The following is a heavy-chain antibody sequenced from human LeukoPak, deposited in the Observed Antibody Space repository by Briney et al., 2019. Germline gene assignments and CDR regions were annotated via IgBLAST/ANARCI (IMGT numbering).Heavy chain of an antibody. CDR3: ARARDYYDSSGYQRSDAFDI. D-gene: IGHD3-22*01. V-gene: IGHV1-2*02. CDR1: GYTFTGYY. CDR2: INPNSGGT. Sequence: ASVKVSCKASGYTFTGYYMHWVRQAPGQGLEWMGWINPNSGGTNYAQKFQGRVTITADKSTSTAYMELSSLRSEDTAVYYCARARDYYDSSGYQRSDAFDIWGQGTMVTVSS. J-gene: IGHJ3*02.